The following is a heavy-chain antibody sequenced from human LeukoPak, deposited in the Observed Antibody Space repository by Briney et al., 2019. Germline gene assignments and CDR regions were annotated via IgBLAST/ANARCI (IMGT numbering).Heavy chain of an antibody. CDR1: GGTFSSYA. J-gene: IGHJ4*02. CDR3: ARDQSYYYDSSGPIFDY. D-gene: IGHD3-22*01. V-gene: IGHV1-69*05. Sequence: EASVKVSCKASGGTFSSYAISWVRQAPGQGLEWMGRIIPIFGTANYAQKFQGRVTITTDESTRTAYKELSSLRSEDTAVDYCARDQSYYYDSSGPIFDYWGQGTLVTVSS. CDR2: IIPIFGTA.